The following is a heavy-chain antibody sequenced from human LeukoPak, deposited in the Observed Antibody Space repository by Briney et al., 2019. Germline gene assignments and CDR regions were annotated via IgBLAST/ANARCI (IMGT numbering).Heavy chain of an antibody. Sequence: GGSLRLSCAASGFTFSSYSMNWVRQAPGKGLEWVSSISSSSSYIYYADSVKGRFTISRDNAKNSLYLQMNSLRAEDTAVYYSARGRVVVPAAALGFDYWGQGTLVTVSS. CDR1: GFTFSSYS. V-gene: IGHV3-21*01. CDR3: ARGRVVVPAAALGFDY. CDR2: ISSSSSYI. J-gene: IGHJ4*02. D-gene: IGHD2-2*01.